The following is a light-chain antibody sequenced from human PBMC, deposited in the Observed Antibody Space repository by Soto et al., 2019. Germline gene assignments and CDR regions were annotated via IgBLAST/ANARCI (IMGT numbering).Light chain of an antibody. CDR2: GAS. CDR3: QQYNNWPQT. V-gene: IGKV3-15*01. CDR1: PSVSSSY. Sequence: EMVMTQSPATLSVSPGERATLSCRASPSVSSSYLAWYQQKPGQAPRLLIYGASTRATGIPARFSGSGSGTEFTLTISSLQSEDFAVYYCQQYNNWPQTFGQGTKLEIK. J-gene: IGKJ2*01.